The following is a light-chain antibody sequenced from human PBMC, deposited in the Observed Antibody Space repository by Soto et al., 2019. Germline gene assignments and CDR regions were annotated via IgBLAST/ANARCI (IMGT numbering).Light chain of an antibody. CDR1: SSDDGGYNY. CDR2: EVS. Sequence: QSALTQPPSASGSPGQSVTISCTGTSSDDGGYNYVSWYQHHPGKAPKLLIYEVSKRPSGVPDRFSGSKSANTASLTVSGLQAVDEADYFCSSYAGDYNLYVFGTGTKLTVL. J-gene: IGLJ1*01. V-gene: IGLV2-8*01. CDR3: SSYAGDYNLYV.